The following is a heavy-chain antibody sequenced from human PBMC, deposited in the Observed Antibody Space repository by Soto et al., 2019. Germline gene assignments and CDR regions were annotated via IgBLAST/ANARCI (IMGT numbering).Heavy chain of an antibody. Sequence: PSETLSLTCAVYGGSFSGYYWSWIRQPPGKGLEWIGEINHSGSTNYNPSLKSRVTISVDTSKNQFSLKLSSVTAADTAVYYCARLTYYDFWSGYNFDYWGQGTLVTVSS. CDR1: GGSFSGYY. V-gene: IGHV4-34*01. J-gene: IGHJ4*02. D-gene: IGHD3-3*01. CDR3: ARLTYYDFWSGYNFDY. CDR2: INHSGST.